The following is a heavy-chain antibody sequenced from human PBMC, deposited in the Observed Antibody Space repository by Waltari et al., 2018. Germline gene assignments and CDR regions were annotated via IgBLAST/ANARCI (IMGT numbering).Heavy chain of an antibody. CDR1: GVSISSPTYY. CDR2: IYNTGRT. Sequence: QVQLQESGPGLVKPSQTLSLTCSVTGVSISSPTYYWGWIRQPAGKGLEWIGRIYNTGRTNYNPSRQSRVRLSRDTTKNQFSLRLTSVTAADTARYYCARGLNYYDSSDSSSGWFDPWGQGTLVTVSS. J-gene: IGHJ5*02. V-gene: IGHV4-61*02. CDR3: ARGLNYYDSSDSSSGWFDP. D-gene: IGHD3-22*01.